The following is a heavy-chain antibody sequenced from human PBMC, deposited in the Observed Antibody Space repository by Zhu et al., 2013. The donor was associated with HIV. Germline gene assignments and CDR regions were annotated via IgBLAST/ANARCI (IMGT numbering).Heavy chain of an antibody. CDR1: GYTFTSYG. Sequence: QVQLVQSGAEVKKPGASVKVSCKASGYTFTSYGISWVRQAPGQGLEWMGWISAYNGNTNYAQKLQGRVTMTTDTSTSTAYMELRSLRSDDTAVYYCARDISRRMAAAGLYCSGGSCYPPGYWGQGTLVTVSS. D-gene: IGHD2-15*01. CDR3: ARDISRRMAAAGLYCSGGSCYPPGY. CDR2: ISAYNGNT. V-gene: IGHV1-18*01. J-gene: IGHJ4*02.